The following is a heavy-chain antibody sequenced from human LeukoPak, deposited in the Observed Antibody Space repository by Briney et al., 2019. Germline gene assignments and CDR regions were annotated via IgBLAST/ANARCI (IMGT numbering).Heavy chain of an antibody. D-gene: IGHD3-9*01. Sequence: GASVKVSCKASGYTFTSYGISWVRQAPGQGLEWMGWISAYNGNTNYAQKLQGRVTMTTDTSTSTAYMELRSLRSDDTAVYYCARGERRDILTGPFYGMDVWGQGTTVTVSS. V-gene: IGHV1-18*01. CDR2: ISAYNGNT. CDR1: GYTFTSYG. CDR3: ARGERRDILTGPFYGMDV. J-gene: IGHJ6*02.